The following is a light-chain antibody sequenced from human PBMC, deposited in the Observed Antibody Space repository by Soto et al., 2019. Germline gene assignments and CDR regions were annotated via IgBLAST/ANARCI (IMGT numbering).Light chain of an antibody. CDR1: SSDVGAYNY. J-gene: IGLJ3*02. CDR3: TSYTSRSSWV. Sequence: QSALTQPASVSGSPGQSITISCTGTSSDVGAYNYVSWYQQHPDKAPKLMIYEVSNRPSGLSNRFSGSKSGNTASLTISGLPAEDEADYYYTSYTSRSSWVFGGGTKLTVL. CDR2: EVS. V-gene: IGLV2-14*01.